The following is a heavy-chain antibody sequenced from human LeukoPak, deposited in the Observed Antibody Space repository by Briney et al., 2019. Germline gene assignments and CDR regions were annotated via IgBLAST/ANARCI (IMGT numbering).Heavy chain of an antibody. J-gene: IGHJ5*02. Sequence: GGSLRLSCAASGFTFSSYAMSWVRQAPGKGLEWVSAISGSGGNTYYADSVKGRFIISRDNSKNTLFLQMDSLGAEDTAVYYCARDRGTYYGWFDPWGQGALVTVSS. CDR1: GFTFSSYA. CDR2: ISGSGGNT. CDR3: ARDRGTYYGWFDP. V-gene: IGHV3-23*01. D-gene: IGHD1-26*01.